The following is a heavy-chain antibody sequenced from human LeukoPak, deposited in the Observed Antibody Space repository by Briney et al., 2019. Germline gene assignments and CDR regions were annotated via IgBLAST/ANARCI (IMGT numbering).Heavy chain of an antibody. CDR2: IYGNDDK. J-gene: IGHJ4*01. CDR3: EHDYPGYFGFEN. CDR1: AFSLTTNAVG. D-gene: IGHD4-11*01. Sequence: KESCPTLVNPTQTLTLTSTCSAFSLTTNAVGVAWVRQLPREALEWLALIYGNDDKRYSPSLKNSLMFTKITSKDPAVLKRTKMDPVYTATYYCEHDYPGYFGFENWGKGTLVTVSS. V-gene: IGHV2-5*01.